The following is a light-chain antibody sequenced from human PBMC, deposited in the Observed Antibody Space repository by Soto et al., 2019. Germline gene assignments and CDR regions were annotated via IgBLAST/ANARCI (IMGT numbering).Light chain of an antibody. CDR2: DVS. CDR3: SSYTSSSTLYV. Sequence: HSVLTQPASLSWSPGQSITISCTGTSSDVGGYNYVSWYQQHPGKAPKLMIYDVSNRPSGVSNRFSGSKSGNTASLTISGLQAEDEADYYCSSYTSSSTLYVFGTGTKVTVL. J-gene: IGLJ1*01. V-gene: IGLV2-14*01. CDR1: SSDVGGYNY.